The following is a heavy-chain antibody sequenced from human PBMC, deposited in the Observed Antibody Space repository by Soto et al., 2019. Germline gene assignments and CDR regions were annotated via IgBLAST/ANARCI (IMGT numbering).Heavy chain of an antibody. V-gene: IGHV4-34*01. CDR3: ARGFGNHDSTTF. D-gene: IGHD3-22*01. CDR2: ILDTGST. CDR1: GGSVSGHY. J-gene: IGHJ4*02. Sequence: QVQLQQWGAGLVKPSETLSLTCGVYGGSVSGHYWAWIRQPPGKGLQWIGEILDTGSTTYTPSLRSRATISVDTSRNQFSLKLTSVTAADTAVYFCARGFGNHDSTTFWGQGALVTVSS.